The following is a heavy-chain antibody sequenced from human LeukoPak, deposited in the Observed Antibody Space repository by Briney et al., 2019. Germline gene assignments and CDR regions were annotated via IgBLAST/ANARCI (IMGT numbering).Heavy chain of an antibody. D-gene: IGHD5-18*01. CDR3: AKDPSGGSFGSYVMDV. CDR2: ISYDGSNE. Sequence: GGSLRLSCAASGSSYSMHWVRQAPGKGLEWVAVISYDGSNEYYADSVKGRFTISRDNSKNTLYLQMNSRRPEDTAVYYCAKDPSGGSFGSYVMDVWGQGTTVTVS. CDR1: GSSYS. J-gene: IGHJ6*02. V-gene: IGHV3-30*18.